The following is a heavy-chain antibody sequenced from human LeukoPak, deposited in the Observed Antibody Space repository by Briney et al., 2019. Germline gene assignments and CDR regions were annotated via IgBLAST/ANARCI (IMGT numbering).Heavy chain of an antibody. CDR3: AKGNNSLSFNFDY. V-gene: IGHV3-43*02. D-gene: IGHD2/OR15-2a*01. CDR1: GFTFRDFS. Sequence: GGSLRLSCAASGFTFRDFSMHWVRQAPRKALEWVSLVSGDGGVTHYADSVKGRFTISRDNSKNSLYLQMSSLRVEDTAFYYCAKGNNSLSFNFDYWGQGTLVTVSS. CDR2: VSGDGGVT. J-gene: IGHJ4*02.